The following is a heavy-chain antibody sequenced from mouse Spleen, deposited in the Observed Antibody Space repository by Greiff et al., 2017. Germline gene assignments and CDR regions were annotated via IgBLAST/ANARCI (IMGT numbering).Heavy chain of an antibody. CDR1: GYTFTSYW. V-gene: IGHV1-72*01. Sequence: QVHVKQPGAELVKPGASVKLSCKASGYTFTSYWMHWVKQRPGRGLEWIGRIDPNSGGTKYNEKFKSKATLTVDKPSSTAYMQLSSLTSEDSAVYYCARLGDYYYGSSFAYWGQGTLVTVSA. CDR2: IDPNSGGT. J-gene: IGHJ3*01. D-gene: IGHD1-1*01. CDR3: ARLGDYYYGSSFAY.